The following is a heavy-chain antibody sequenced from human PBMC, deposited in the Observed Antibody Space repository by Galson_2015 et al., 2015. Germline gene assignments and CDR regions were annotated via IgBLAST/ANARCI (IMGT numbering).Heavy chain of an antibody. CDR1: GFTFSSYW. Sequence: SLRLSCAASGFTFSSYWMSWVRQAPGKGLEWGANIKQDGSEKYYVDSVKGRFTISRDNAKNSLYLQMNSLRAEDTAVYYCARVHPLYNWNNGRSDAFDIWGQGTMVTVSS. CDR2: IKQDGSEK. V-gene: IGHV3-7*01. J-gene: IGHJ3*02. D-gene: IGHD1/OR15-1a*01. CDR3: ARVHPLYNWNNGRSDAFDI.